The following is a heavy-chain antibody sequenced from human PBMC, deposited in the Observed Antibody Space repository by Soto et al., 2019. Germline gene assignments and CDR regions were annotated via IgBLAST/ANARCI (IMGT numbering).Heavy chain of an antibody. V-gene: IGHV1-2*04. CDR2: INPNSGGT. J-gene: IGHJ6*02. D-gene: IGHD3-3*01. CDR3: ARASTIFGVVTPYGMDV. Sequence: ASVKVSCKASGYTFTGYYVHWVRQAPGQGLEWMGWINPNSGGTNYAQKFQGWVTMTRDTSISTAYMELSRLRSDDTAVYYCARASTIFGVVTPYGMDVWGQGTTVTVSS. CDR1: GYTFTGYY.